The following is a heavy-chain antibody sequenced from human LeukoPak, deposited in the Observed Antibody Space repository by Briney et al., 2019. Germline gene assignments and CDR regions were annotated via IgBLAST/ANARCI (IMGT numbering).Heavy chain of an antibody. D-gene: IGHD1-26*01. CDR2: IYSGGST. CDR1: GFTVSTNY. CDR3: ARELLVGVRNFAS. Sequence: GGSLRLSCAASGFTVSTNYMSWVRRAPGKGLEWVSIIYSGGSTYYADSVKGRFTISRDFSQNTVYLQMNSLRAEDTAVYYCARELLVGVRNFASWGQGTLVTVSS. J-gene: IGHJ4*02. V-gene: IGHV3-66*01.